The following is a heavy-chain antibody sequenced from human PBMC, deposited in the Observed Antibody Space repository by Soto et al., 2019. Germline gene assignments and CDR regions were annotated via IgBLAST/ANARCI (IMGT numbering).Heavy chain of an antibody. CDR1: GGSISSGGYY. CDR2: IYYSGST. Sequence: LSLTCTVSGGSISSGGYYWSWIRQHPGKGLEWIGYIYYSGSTYYNQSLKSRVTISVDTSKNQFSLKLSSVTAADTAVYYCARGAYYCTNGVCWTNYYYYYGMDVWGQGTTVTVSS. V-gene: IGHV4-31*03. J-gene: IGHJ6*02. CDR3: ARGAYYCTNGVCWTNYYYYYGMDV. D-gene: IGHD2-8*01.